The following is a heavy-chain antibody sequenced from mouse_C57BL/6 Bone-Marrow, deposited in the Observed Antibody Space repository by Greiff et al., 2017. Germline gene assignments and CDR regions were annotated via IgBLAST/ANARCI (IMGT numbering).Heavy chain of an antibody. CDR1: GYTFTSYG. CDR3: ARRGVVATGAMDY. CDR2: IYPRSGNT. D-gene: IGHD1-1*01. Sequence: QVQLKESGAELARPGASVKLSCKASGYTFTSYGISWVKQRTGQGLEWIGEIYPRSGNTYYNEKFKGKATLTAAKSSSTAYMELRSLTSEDSAVYFCARRGVVATGAMDYWGQGTSVTVSS. J-gene: IGHJ4*01. V-gene: IGHV1-81*01.